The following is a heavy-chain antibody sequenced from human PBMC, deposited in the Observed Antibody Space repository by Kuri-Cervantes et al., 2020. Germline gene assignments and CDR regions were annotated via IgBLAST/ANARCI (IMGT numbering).Heavy chain of an antibody. CDR3: ARDQRVATTSYNWFDS. D-gene: IGHD5-12*01. CDR1: GYTFTSYY. V-gene: IGHV1-46*01. J-gene: IGHJ5*01. Sequence: ASVKVSCKASGYTFTSYYMHWVRQAPGQGLEWMGIINPSGGSTSYAQKLQGRVTMTRDTSTSTVYMELSSLRSEDTAVYYCARDQRVATTSYNWFDSWGQGSLVTVSS. CDR2: INPSGGST.